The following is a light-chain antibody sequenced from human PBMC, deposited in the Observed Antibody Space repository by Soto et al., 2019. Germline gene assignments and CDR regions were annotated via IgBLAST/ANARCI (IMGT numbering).Light chain of an antibody. V-gene: IGKV1-5*03. CDR3: QHYTSYSEA. J-gene: IGKJ1*01. Sequence: DIQMTQSPSTVSASVGDRVASTCRASQTISSWLAWYQQKPGKAPKLVIYKASSLESGVPSRFSGSGSGTEFTLTISSLQPDDFATYYCQHYTSYSEAFGQGTRWIS. CDR2: KAS. CDR1: QTISSW.